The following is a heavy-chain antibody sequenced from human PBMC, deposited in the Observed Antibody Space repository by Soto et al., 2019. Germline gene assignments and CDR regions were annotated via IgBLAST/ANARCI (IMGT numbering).Heavy chain of an antibody. Sequence: ASVKVSCKVSGYTLTELSMHWVRQAPGKGLEWMGGFDPEDGETIYAQKFQGRVTMTEDTSTDTAYMGLSSLRSEDTAVYYCATVWSEYSSSSFDYWGQGTLVTVSS. CDR1: GYTLTELS. D-gene: IGHD6-6*01. CDR3: ATVWSEYSSSSFDY. J-gene: IGHJ4*02. CDR2: FDPEDGET. V-gene: IGHV1-24*01.